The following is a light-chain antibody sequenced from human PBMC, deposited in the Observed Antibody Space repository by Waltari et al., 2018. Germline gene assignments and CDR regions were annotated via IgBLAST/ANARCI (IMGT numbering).Light chain of an antibody. CDR3: QSYDNRLSGVI. Sequence: QSVLTQPPSVSGAPGPRVTISCAGSSSNIGATYYVHWYQQLPGTAPKLPIYGHNNRPSGVPDRFSGSKSGTPASRAITGLQAEDEADYYCQSYDNRLSGVIFGGGTRLTVL. V-gene: IGLV1-40*01. CDR1: SSNIGATYY. CDR2: GHN. J-gene: IGLJ2*01.